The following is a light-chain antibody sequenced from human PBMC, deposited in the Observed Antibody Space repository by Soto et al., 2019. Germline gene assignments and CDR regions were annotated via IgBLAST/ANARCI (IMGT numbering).Light chain of an antibody. V-gene: IGKV3-20*01. CDR1: QSVSSSY. CDR3: QQYGSSLWT. Sequence: EIGLTQSPGTLSLSPGERATLSCRASQSVSSSYLAWYQHKPAQAPRLLIYGAASRATRIPDRFSGSGSGTDFSLTINRLEPEDFAVYYCQQYGSSLWTFCQGTKVEIK. CDR2: GAA. J-gene: IGKJ1*01.